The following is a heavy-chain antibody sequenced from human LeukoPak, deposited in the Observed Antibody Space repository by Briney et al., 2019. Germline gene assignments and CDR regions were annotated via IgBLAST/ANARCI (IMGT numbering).Heavy chain of an antibody. D-gene: IGHD3-10*01. CDR2: ISSDGSHK. Sequence: GRSLRLSCAASGFTFSSYAMHWVRPAPGKGLEWVAVISSDGSHKSYADSVKGRFTISRDNSKNTLYLQMNSLRAEDTAVYYCASSGYGVRGVTPYYYYGMDVWGKGTTVTVSS. J-gene: IGHJ6*04. CDR1: GFTFSSYA. CDR3: ASSGYGVRGVTPYYYYGMDV. V-gene: IGHV3-30*04.